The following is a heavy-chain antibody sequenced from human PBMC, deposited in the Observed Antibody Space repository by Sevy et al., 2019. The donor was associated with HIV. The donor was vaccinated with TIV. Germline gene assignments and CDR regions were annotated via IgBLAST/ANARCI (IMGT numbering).Heavy chain of an antibody. CDR2: INHSGST. Sequence: SETLSLTCAVYGGSFSGYYWSWIRQPPGKGLEWIGEINHSGSTNYNPSHKSRVTISGDTSKNQFSLKLSSVTAADTAVYYCARHCSSTSCSHAFDIWGQGTMVTVSS. J-gene: IGHJ3*02. V-gene: IGHV4-34*01. CDR3: ARHCSSTSCSHAFDI. CDR1: GGSFSGYY. D-gene: IGHD2-2*01.